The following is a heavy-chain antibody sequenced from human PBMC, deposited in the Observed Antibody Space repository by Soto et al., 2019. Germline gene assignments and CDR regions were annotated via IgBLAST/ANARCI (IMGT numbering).Heavy chain of an antibody. V-gene: IGHV3-21*01. D-gene: IGHD4-17*01. CDR1: GFTFSSYS. CDR3: ARALRIATVTPHFDY. Sequence: GGSLRLSCAASGFTFSSYSMNWVRQAPGKGLEWVSSISSSSSYIYYADSVKGRFTISRDNAKNSLYLQMNSLRAEDTAVYYCARALRIATVTPHFDYWGQGTLVTVSS. CDR2: ISSSSSYI. J-gene: IGHJ4*02.